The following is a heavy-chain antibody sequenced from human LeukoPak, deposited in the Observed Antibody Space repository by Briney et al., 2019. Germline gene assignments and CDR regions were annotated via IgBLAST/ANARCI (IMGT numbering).Heavy chain of an antibody. J-gene: IGHJ5*02. D-gene: IGHD5-24*01. Sequence: ASVKVSCKASGGTFSSYAISWVRQAPGQGLEWMGGIIPIFGAADYAQKFQGRVTITTDESTSTAYMELSSLRSEDTAVYYCARARRDGYNHWGQGTLVTVSS. CDR2: IIPIFGAA. V-gene: IGHV1-69*05. CDR1: GGTFSSYA. CDR3: ARARRDGYNH.